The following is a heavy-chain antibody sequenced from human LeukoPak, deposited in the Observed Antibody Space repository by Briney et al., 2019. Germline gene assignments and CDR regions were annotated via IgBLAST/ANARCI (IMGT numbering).Heavy chain of an antibody. Sequence: PSETLSLTCTVSGGSISSSSYYWGCIRQPPGKGLEWIGSIYYSETTYYNPSLKSRVTISVDTSKTQFSLKLSSVTAADTAVYYCARHPYNGNFKGYFDYWGQGTLVTVSS. D-gene: IGHD1-7*01. V-gene: IGHV4-39*01. CDR3: ARHPYNGNFKGYFDY. CDR2: IYYSETT. J-gene: IGHJ4*02. CDR1: GGSISSSSYY.